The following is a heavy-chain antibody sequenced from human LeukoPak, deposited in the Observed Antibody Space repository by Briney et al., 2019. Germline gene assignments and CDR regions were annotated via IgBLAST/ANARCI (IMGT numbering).Heavy chain of an antibody. J-gene: IGHJ2*01. CDR2: ISSSSSTI. Sequence: GSLRLSCAASGFTFSSYSMNWVRQAPGKGLEWVSYISSSSSTIYYADSVKGRFTISRENAKNSLYLQMNSLRAGDTAVYYCARAAYSSTWYSRYFDLWGRGTLVTVSS. D-gene: IGHD6-13*01. CDR1: GFTFSSYS. CDR3: ARAAYSSTWYSRYFDL. V-gene: IGHV3-48*01.